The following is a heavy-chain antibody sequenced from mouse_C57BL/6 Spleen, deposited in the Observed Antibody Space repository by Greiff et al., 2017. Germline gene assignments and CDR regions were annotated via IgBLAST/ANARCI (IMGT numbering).Heavy chain of an antibody. CDR2: IHPNSGST. J-gene: IGHJ2*01. CDR3: ASPPIITVVKDYYFDY. D-gene: IGHD1-1*01. Sequence: QVQLQQPGAELVKPGASVKLSCKASGYTFTSYWMHWVKQRPGQGLEWIGMIHPNSGSTNYNEKFKSKATLTVDKSSSTAYMQLSSLTSEDSAVYYCASPPIITVVKDYYFDYWGQGTTLTVSS. CDR1: GYTFTSYW. V-gene: IGHV1-64*01.